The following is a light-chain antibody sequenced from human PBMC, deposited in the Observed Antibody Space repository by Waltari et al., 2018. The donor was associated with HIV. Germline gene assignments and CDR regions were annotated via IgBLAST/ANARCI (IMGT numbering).Light chain of an antibody. J-gene: IGLJ3*02. V-gene: IGLV3-25*03. CDR2: KDS. CDR3: QSADSSDTDSWV. Sequence: SYELTQPPSVSVSPGQTARITCSGDALPTQSAYWYQQNPGQAPVLVLYKDSERPVGSPELFAGSRSGKTVTLTISGGQAEDESDYYSQSADSSDTDSWVFGGGTKLTVL. CDR1: ALPTQS.